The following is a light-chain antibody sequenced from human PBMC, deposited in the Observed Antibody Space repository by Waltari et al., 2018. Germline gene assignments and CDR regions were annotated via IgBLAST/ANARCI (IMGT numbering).Light chain of an antibody. J-gene: IGKJ1*01. CDR3: QRYNNWPHWT. Sequence: EIVMTHSPATMSVSPGERATLPYRASQSVSRNLACYQQKRGQAPRLLIYGASTRAAGIPARFSGSGSGTEFTLTISSLQSEDFAVYYCQRYNNWPHWTFGQGTKVEIK. CDR1: QSVSRN. V-gene: IGKV3-15*01. CDR2: GAS.